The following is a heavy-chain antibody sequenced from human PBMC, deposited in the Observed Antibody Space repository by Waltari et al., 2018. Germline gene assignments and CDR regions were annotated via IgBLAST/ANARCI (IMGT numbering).Heavy chain of an antibody. V-gene: IGHV3-15*01. CDR3: SSDRVGQYNWNDSDFDY. J-gene: IGHJ4*02. Sequence: DVQLVESGGGLVKPGGSLRLSCAGSGFTFSSACVPWVCQGPGKGLEWVGRIKSKSDGGTTDYSAPVKGRFIISRDDSENTLYLQMNNVETEDTAVYYCSSDRVGQYNWNDSDFDYWGQGTLVTVSS. CDR2: IKSKSDGGTT. D-gene: IGHD1-20*01. CDR1: GFTFSSAC.